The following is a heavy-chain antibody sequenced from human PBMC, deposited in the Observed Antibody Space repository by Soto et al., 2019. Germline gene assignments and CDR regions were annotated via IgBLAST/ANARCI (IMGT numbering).Heavy chain of an antibody. D-gene: IGHD6-13*01. Sequence: SLRLSCAGSGFSCSSYGMHWVRQAPGKGLEWVAIVYNDGSNKYYGDSVKGRFTISRDNSRNSVFLQMNSLRADDTAVYYCARDANLGFSSSWFIDYWGQGTRVPVSS. CDR3: ARDANLGFSSSWFIDY. CDR1: GFSCSSYG. J-gene: IGHJ4*02. CDR2: VYNDGSNK. V-gene: IGHV3-33*01.